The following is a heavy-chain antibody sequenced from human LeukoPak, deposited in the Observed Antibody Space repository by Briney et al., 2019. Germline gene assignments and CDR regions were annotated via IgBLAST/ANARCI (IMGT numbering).Heavy chain of an antibody. J-gene: IGHJ6*02. CDR1: GFTFSSYA. V-gene: IGHV3-30-3*01. CDR3: ARVVYYYDSSGPLSYGMDV. Sequence: GGSLRLSCAASGFTFSSYAMHWVRQAPGKGLEWVAVISYDGSNKYYADSVKGRFTISRDNSKNTLYLQMNSLRAEDTAVYYCARVVYYYDSSGPLSYGMDVWGQGTTVTVSS. CDR2: ISYDGSNK. D-gene: IGHD3-22*01.